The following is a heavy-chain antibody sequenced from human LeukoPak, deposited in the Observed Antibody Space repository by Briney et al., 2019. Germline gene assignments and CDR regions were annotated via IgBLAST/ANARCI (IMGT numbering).Heavy chain of an antibody. CDR1: GGSISSRGYS. D-gene: IGHD3-16*01. V-gene: IGHV4-30-2*01. J-gene: IGHJ6*02. Sequence: SETLSLTCAVSGGSISSRGYSWSWIRQPPGKGLEWIGYIYHSGSTYYNPSLKSRVTISVDRSKNQFSLKLSSVTAADTAVYYCASSRGWGYYYYYGMDVWGQGTTVTVSS. CDR2: IYHSGST. CDR3: ASSRGWGYYYYYGMDV.